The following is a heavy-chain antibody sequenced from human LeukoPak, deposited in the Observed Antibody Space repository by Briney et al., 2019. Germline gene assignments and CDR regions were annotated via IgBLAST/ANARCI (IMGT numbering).Heavy chain of an antibody. CDR3: ARGRYDSSGPDAFDV. CDR2: IYYSGST. V-gene: IGHV4-31*03. CDR1: GGSISSGGYY. Sequence: SETLSLTCTVSGGSISSGGYYWSWIRQHPGKGLEWIGYIYYSGSTYYNPPLKSRVTISVDTSKNQFSLKLSSVTAADTAVYYCARGRYDSSGPDAFDVWGQGTMVTVSS. J-gene: IGHJ3*01. D-gene: IGHD3-22*01.